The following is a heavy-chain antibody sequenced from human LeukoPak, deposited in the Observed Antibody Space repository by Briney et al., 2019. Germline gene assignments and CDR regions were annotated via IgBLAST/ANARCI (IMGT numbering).Heavy chain of an antibody. Sequence: GGSLRLSCAASGFTFSSYSMNWVRQAPGKGLEWVSSISSSSSYIYYADSVKGRFTISRDNAKNSLYLQMNSLRAEDTAVYYCARDLMGFDGYDFIGYSSSWYVSGYFDYWGQGTLVTVSS. CDR2: ISSSSSYI. D-gene: IGHD6-13*01. J-gene: IGHJ4*02. V-gene: IGHV3-21*01. CDR3: ARDLMGFDGYDFIGYSSSWYVSGYFDY. CDR1: GFTFSSYS.